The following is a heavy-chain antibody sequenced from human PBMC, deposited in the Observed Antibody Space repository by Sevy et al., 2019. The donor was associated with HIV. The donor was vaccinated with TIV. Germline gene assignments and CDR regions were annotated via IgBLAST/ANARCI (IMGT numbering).Heavy chain of an antibody. V-gene: IGHV3-33*06. CDR3: AKDSSPYSNHFDY. Sequence: GGSLRLSCAASGFTFSGFGMHWVRQAPGKGLEWVAVIWYDESNEYYVDSVKGRFTISRDNSKNTVYLQMNSLRVEDTALYYCAKDSSPYSNHFDYWGRGTLVTVPQ. CDR1: GFTFSGFG. J-gene: IGHJ4*02. CDR2: IWYDESNE. D-gene: IGHD4-4*01.